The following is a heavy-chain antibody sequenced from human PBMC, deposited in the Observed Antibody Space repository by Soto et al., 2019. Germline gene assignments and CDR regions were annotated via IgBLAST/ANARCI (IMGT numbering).Heavy chain of an antibody. D-gene: IGHD2-21*02. V-gene: IGHV3-30-3*01. J-gene: IGHJ4*02. CDR2: ISYDGSNN. CDR3: AGSPGGDESSTFYY. CDR1: GFTFSSYA. Sequence: QVQLVESGGGVVQPGRSLRLSCAASGFTFSSYAMHWVRQAPGKGLEWVAVISYDGSNNYYADSVKGRFTISRDNSKNTLCLQLNSLSTEDTAVYYCAGSPGGDESSTFYYWGLVTLGTVSS.